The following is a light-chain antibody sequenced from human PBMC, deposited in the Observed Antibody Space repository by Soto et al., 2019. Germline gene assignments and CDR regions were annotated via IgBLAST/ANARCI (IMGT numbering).Light chain of an antibody. CDR2: DVT. Sequence: SVLTQPASVSGPPGQSITISCTGTSSDVGAYNYVSWYQHHPGKAPRLVIYDVTNRPSGISDRFSGSKSGNTASLTISGLLAEDEADYYCTSYKSTSTYVFGTGTKVTVL. CDR3: TSYKSTSTYV. J-gene: IGLJ1*01. V-gene: IGLV2-14*01. CDR1: SSDVGAYNY.